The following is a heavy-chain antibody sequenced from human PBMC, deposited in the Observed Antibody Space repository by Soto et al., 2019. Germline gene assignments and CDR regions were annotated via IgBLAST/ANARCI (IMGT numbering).Heavy chain of an antibody. CDR1: GDSVSSGDYY. V-gene: IGHV4-61*08. CDR3: ATYSSVPGGYYYYYGMDV. CDR2: VYFSGST. D-gene: IGHD6-19*01. J-gene: IGHJ6*02. Sequence: SETLSLTCSVSGDSVSSGDYYWSWIRQPPGKGLEWIGYVYFSGSTNYNPSLKSRLTISVDTSKNQFSLKLISVTAADTAVYYCATYSSVPGGYYYYYGMDVWGQGTTVTVSS.